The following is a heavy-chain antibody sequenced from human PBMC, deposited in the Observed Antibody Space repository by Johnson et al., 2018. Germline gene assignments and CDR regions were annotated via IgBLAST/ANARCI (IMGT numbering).Heavy chain of an antibody. CDR2: IKSKTDNETI. CDR3: FILGMRVVVTYYAFDI. V-gene: IGHV3-15*07. D-gene: IGHD3-22*01. Sequence: VQLVESGGGLVKPGGSLRLSCAASGFTFSNAWMNWVRQVPGKGLEWVGRIKSKTDNETIDYAAPVKGRFTISRDDSGKTLYLQMNSLKTEDTAVYYCFILGMRVVVTYYAFDIWGQGTMVTVSS. J-gene: IGHJ3*02. CDR1: GFTFSNAW.